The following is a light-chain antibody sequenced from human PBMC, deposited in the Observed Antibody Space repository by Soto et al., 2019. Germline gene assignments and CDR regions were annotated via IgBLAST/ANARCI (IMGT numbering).Light chain of an antibody. CDR1: QSVNSN. J-gene: IGKJ5*01. Sequence: EIVMTQSPATLSVYTGERATLSCRASQSVNSNYLAWYQQKPGQAPRLLIYGISKRATDIPDRFSGSGSGTEFTLTISSLQPEDFATYYCQQHGQWPITFGQGTQLEIK. V-gene: IGKV3D-15*01. CDR2: GIS. CDR3: QQHGQWPIT.